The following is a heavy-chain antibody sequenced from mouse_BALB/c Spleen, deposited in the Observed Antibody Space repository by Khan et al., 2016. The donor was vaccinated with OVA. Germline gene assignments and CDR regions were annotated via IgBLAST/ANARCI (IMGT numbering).Heavy chain of an antibody. CDR3: ARPPNCSYVLDN. V-gene: IGHV9-3-1*01. Sequence: QIQLVQSGPEVKKPGETVKISCKASGHTFTKFGMNWVKQAPGKGLKWMGWINTYTGEPTYADDFNGRFAFSLETSARTAYLQINNLKNEDAATYVCARPPNCSYVLDNWGQGTSVTVSS. CDR1: GHTFTKFG. D-gene: IGHD4-1*02. CDR2: INTYTGEP. J-gene: IGHJ4*01.